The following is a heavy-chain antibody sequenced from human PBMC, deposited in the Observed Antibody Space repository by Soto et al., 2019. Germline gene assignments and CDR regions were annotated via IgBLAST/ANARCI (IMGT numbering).Heavy chain of an antibody. CDR1: GFTFGDFG. Sequence: GGSLRLSCTVSGFTFGDFGMSWFRQAPGEGLEWLSFIRSKGYGGTTESAASVRGRFITSRDDSKSISYLQMISLKTEDTAVYYCASLTSWSQEYYYGMDVWGQGATVTVSS. D-gene: IGHD2-2*01. CDR2: IRSKGYGGTT. CDR3: ASLTSWSQEYYYGMDV. J-gene: IGHJ6*02. V-gene: IGHV3-49*03.